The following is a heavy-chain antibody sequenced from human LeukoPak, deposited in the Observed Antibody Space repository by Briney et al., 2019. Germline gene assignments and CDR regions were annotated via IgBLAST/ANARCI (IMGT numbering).Heavy chain of an antibody. CDR2: MNPNSGDT. CDR1: GYTFTSYD. CDR3: ARGVESITIFGVVNPYYYYGMDV. D-gene: IGHD3-3*01. J-gene: IGHJ6*02. Sequence: SVKVSCKASGYTFTSYDINWVRQATGQGLEWMGWMNPNSGDTGYAQKFQGRVTMTRNTSISTAYMELSSLRSEDTAVYYCARGVESITIFGVVNPYYYYGMDVWGQGTTVTVSS. V-gene: IGHV1-8*01.